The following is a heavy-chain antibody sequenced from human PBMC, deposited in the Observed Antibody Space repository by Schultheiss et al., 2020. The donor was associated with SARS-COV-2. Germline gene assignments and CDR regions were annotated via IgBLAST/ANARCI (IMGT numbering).Heavy chain of an antibody. CDR1: GDSVSSNSAA. CDR3: ARDSVVGAQYCSGGSCYPDYYYYMDV. V-gene: IGHV6-1*01. Sequence: LRLSCAISGDSVSSNSAAWNWIRQSPSRGLEWLGRTYYRSKWYNDYAVSVKSRITINPDTSKNQFSLQLNSVTPEDTAVYYCARDSVVGAQYCSGGSCYPDYYYYMDVWGKGTTVTVSS. CDR2: TYYRSKWYN. D-gene: IGHD2-15*01. J-gene: IGHJ6*03.